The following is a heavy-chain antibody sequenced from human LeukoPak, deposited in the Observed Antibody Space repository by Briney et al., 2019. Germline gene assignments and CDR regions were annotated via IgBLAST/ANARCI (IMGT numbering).Heavy chain of an antibody. Sequence: PGGSLRLSCAASGFTFSNAWMSWVRQAPGKGLEWVGRIKSKTDGGTTDYAAPVKGRFTISRDDSKNTLYLQMNSLKTEDTAVYYCTTDRTDPIAHYDYVWGSYPTTPYYFDYWGQGTLVTVSS. J-gene: IGHJ4*02. CDR2: IKSKTDGGTT. V-gene: IGHV3-15*01. D-gene: IGHD3-16*02. CDR3: TTDRTDPIAHYDYVWGSYPTTPYYFDY. CDR1: GFTFSNAW.